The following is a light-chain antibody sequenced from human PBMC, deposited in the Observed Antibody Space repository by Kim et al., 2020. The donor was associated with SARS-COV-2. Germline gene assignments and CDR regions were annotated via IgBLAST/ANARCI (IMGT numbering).Light chain of an antibody. J-gene: IGLJ3*02. CDR1: SSNIGSNT. CDR2: SNN. V-gene: IGLV1-44*01. CDR3: AAWDDSLNGWV. Sequence: ELTQPPSASGTPGQRVTISCSGSSSNIGSNTVNWYQQLPGTAPKLLIYSNNQRPSGVPDRFSGSKSGTSASLAISGLQAEDEADYYCAAWDDSLNGWVFGGGTQLTVL.